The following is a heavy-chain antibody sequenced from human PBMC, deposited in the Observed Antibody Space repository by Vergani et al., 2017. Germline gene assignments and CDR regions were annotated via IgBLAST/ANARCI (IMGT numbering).Heavy chain of an antibody. D-gene: IGHD2-8*01. V-gene: IGHV4-59*01. CDR1: GGPISSYY. CDR2: IYYSGST. J-gene: IGHJ3*02. Sequence: QVQLQESGPGLVKPSETLSLTCTVSGGPISSYYWSWIRQPPGKGLEWIGYIYYSGSTNYNPSLKSRVTISVDTSKNQFSLKLSSVTAADTAVYYCATNREEDAFDIWGQGTMVTVSS. CDR3: ATNREEDAFDI.